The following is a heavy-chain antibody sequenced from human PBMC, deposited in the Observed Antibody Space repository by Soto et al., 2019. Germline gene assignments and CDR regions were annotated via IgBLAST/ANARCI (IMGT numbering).Heavy chain of an antibody. CDR1: GASISADY. CDR3: ARGEWFLRGYGMDV. V-gene: IGHV4-59*01. Sequence: QVQLQESGPGLVKPSETLSLTCSVSGASISADYWSWIRQPPGKRLEYIGFIYNGGGPNYNPSLESRVTISPDKSKNQVSLKLTSLTAADTAVYYCARGEWFLRGYGMDVWGRGTTVTVS. D-gene: IGHD3-3*01. J-gene: IGHJ6*02. CDR2: IYNGGGP.